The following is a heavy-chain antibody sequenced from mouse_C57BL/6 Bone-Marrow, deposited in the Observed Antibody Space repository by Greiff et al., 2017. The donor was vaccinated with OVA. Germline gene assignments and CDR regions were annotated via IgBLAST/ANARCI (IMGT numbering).Heavy chain of an antibody. CDR3: AREADGYLFAY. Sequence: VKLMESGAELVKPGASVKISCKASGYAFSSYWMNWVKQRPGKGLEWIGQIYPGDGDTNYNGKFKGKATLTADKSSSTAYMQLSSLTSEDSAVYFCAREADGYLFAYWGQGTLVTVSA. D-gene: IGHD2-3*01. CDR2: IYPGDGDT. CDR1: GYAFSSYW. V-gene: IGHV1-80*01. J-gene: IGHJ3*01.